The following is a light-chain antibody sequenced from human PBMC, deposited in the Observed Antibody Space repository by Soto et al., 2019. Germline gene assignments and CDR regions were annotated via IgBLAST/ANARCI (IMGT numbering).Light chain of an antibody. V-gene: IGKV1-5*01. CDR1: QSISSW. CDR2: DAS. CDR3: QQYNSYSWT. J-gene: IGKJ1*01. Sequence: DLQMTQSPSTLSASVGDRVTITCRASQSISSWLAWYQQKPGKAPKLLIYDASSLESGVPSRFSGSGSGTEFTLTVSSLQPDDFATYYCQQYNSYSWTFSQGTKVEIK.